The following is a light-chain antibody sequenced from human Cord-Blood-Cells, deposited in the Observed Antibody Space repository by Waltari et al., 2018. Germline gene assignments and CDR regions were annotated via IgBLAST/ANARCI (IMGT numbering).Light chain of an antibody. CDR1: SSDVGGYNY. Sequence: QSALTQPRSVSGSPGQSVTISCPGTSSDVGGYNYVSWYQQHPGKAPKLMIYDVSKRPSGVPGRVSGSKSGNTASLTISGLQAEDEADYYCCSYAGSYAWVFGGGTKLTVL. CDR2: DVS. J-gene: IGLJ3*02. CDR3: CSYAGSYAWV. V-gene: IGLV2-11*01.